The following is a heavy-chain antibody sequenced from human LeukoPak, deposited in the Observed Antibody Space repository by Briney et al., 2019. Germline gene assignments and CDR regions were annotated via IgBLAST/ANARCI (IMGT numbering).Heavy chain of an antibody. Sequence: GGSLRLSCAASGFTFDDYAMHWVRQAPGKGLEWVSGISWNSGSIGYADSVKGRFTISRDNAKNSLYLQMNSLRAEDTALYYCAKDIQRSSWYFDYWGQGTLVTVSS. CDR3: AKDIQRSSWYFDY. CDR1: GFTFDDYA. D-gene: IGHD6-13*01. CDR2: ISWNSGSI. V-gene: IGHV3-9*01. J-gene: IGHJ4*02.